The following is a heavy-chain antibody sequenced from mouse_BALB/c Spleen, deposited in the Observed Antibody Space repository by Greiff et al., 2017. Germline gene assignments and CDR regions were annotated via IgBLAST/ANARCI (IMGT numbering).Heavy chain of an antibody. J-gene: IGHJ1*01. D-gene: IGHD1-1*02. CDR1: GYSITSGYY. CDR2: ISYDGSN. V-gene: IGHV3-6*01. CDR3: ARAGGGSSSYFDV. Sequence: EVKLQESGPGLVKPSQSLSLTCSATGYSITSGYYWNWIRQHPGNILELMGHISYDGSNNYNPSLKNRTTLTRDTSTNTFFLKFNTVTTEDTAAYYCARAGGGSSSYFDVWGAGTPVTVS.